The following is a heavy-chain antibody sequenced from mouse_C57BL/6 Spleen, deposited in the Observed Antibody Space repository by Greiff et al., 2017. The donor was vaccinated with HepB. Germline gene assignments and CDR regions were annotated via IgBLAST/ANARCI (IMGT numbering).Heavy chain of an antibody. J-gene: IGHJ1*03. V-gene: IGHV1-69*01. Sequence: QVQLQQPGAELVMPGASVKLSCKASGYTFTSYWMHWVRQRPGKGLEWIGEIAPSDSYTNYNQKFKGKSTLTVDKSSSTAYMQLSSLTSEDSAVYYCANKSHYYGSSPRYFDVWGTGTTVTVSS. CDR2: IAPSDSYT. D-gene: IGHD1-1*01. CDR1: GYTFTSYW. CDR3: ANKSHYYGSSPRYFDV.